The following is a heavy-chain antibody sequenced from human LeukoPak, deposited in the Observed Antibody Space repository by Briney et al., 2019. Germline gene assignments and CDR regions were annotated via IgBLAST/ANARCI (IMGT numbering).Heavy chain of an antibody. D-gene: IGHD4-23*01. V-gene: IGHV3-48*01. CDR3: ARDQLRYYFDY. Sequence: GGSLRLSCAASGFTFSSYSMNWVRQAPGKGLEWVSYISSSSSTIYYADSVKGRFTISIDNAKNSLYLQMNSLRAEDTAVYYCARDQLRYYFDYWGQGTLVTVSS. CDR1: GFTFSSYS. J-gene: IGHJ4*02. CDR2: ISSSSSTI.